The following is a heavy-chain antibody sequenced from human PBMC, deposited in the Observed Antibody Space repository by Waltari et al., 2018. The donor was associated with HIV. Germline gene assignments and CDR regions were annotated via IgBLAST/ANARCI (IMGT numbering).Heavy chain of an antibody. CDR2: VRPGVNV. D-gene: IGHD3-9*01. V-gene: IGHV4-34*01. J-gene: IGHJ4*02. Sequence: QAQLQQWCTGLLKSSAALYLSCAVYGASFNAYYWTWIRQSQGKGVEWMCKVRPGVNVYVLPSLMRLLSLSTDASKNQFSLTLTSVAATDTAVYFCAIVLQMTSYASGNWLWEQMLSRYFFDLWGQGT. CDR3: AIVLQMTSYASGNWLWEQMLSRYFFDL. CDR1: GASFNAYY.